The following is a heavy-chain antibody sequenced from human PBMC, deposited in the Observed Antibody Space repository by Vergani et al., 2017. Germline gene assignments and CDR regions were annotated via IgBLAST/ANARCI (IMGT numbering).Heavy chain of an antibody. CDR3: VRTVALWFGEAKDGGGFDP. V-gene: IGHV4-38-2*01. D-gene: IGHD3-10*01. CDR2: IHHTGSA. Sequence: QVQLLESGPGLLKPSETLSLPCSVSGYSITSGYYWGWIRQPPGRGLGWIGSIHHTGSAYYNPSLKSRATVSVDTSMNQVFLKLNSVTAADTAVYYCVRTVALWFGEAKDGGGFDPWGQGTLVTVTS. CDR1: GYSITSGYY. J-gene: IGHJ5*02.